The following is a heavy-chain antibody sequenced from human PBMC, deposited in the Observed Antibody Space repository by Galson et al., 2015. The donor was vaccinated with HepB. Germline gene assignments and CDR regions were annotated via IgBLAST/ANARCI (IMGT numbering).Heavy chain of an antibody. CDR2: IYYSGST. Sequence: TLSLTCTVSGGSISSGGYYWSWIRQHPGKGLEWIGYIYYSGSTYYNPSLKSRVTISVDTSKNQFSLKLSSVTAADTAVYYCAREVSSRGGKNFDYWGQGTLVTVSS. CDR3: AREVSSRGGKNFDY. J-gene: IGHJ4*02. CDR1: GGSISSGGYY. D-gene: IGHD6-13*01. V-gene: IGHV4-31*03.